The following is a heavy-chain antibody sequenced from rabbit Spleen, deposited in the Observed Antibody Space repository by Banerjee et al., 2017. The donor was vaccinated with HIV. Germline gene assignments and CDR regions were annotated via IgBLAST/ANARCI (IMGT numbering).Heavy chain of an antibody. Sequence: LEESGGGLVKPGGTLTLTCTVSEFSFSSNWICWFRQAPGKELEWIACIDTNDGDTDYANWPKGRFTISKTSSTTVTLQMTSLTAADTATYFCARNYVNAFDPWGQGTLVTVS. CDR3: ARNYVNAFDP. CDR2: IDTNDGDT. J-gene: IGHJ2*01. D-gene: IGHD1-1*01. V-gene: IGHV1S45*01. CDR1: EFSFSSNW.